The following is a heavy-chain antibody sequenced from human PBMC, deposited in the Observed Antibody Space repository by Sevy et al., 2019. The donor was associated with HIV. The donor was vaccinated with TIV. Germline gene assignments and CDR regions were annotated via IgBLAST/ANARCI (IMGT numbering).Heavy chain of an antibody. CDR1: GGSLSRYY. V-gene: IGHV4-59*01. CDR3: ARELGAVWTGRYHQYPYSMDV. Sequence: SETLSLTCTVSGGSLSRYYWSWIRQSPGKGLEGIGYVYYNGATNYNPSLKSRLSLALDTSKNQFSLSLGSVTAADTAVYYCARELGAVWTGRYHQYPYSMDVWGHGTTVTVSS. CDR2: VYYNGAT. J-gene: IGHJ6*02. D-gene: IGHD3-16*01.